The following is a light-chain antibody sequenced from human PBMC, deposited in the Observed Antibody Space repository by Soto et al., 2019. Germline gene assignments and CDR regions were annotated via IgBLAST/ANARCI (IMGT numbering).Light chain of an antibody. V-gene: IGLV1-40*01. CDR3: QSYDSSLSVV. J-gene: IGLJ2*01. Sequence: QSVLTQPPSVSGAPGQRVTISCTGSSSNIGAGYDVHWYQQLPGTAPKLLIYGNSNRPSGVPDRFSGSKSGTSASLAITGLQAEDEADYSCQSYDSSLSVVFGGGPKLNVL. CDR1: SSNIGAGYD. CDR2: GNS.